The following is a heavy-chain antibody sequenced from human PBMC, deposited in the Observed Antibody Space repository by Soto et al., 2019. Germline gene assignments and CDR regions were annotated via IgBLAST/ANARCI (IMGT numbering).Heavy chain of an antibody. D-gene: IGHD3-3*01. Sequence: WTWIRQPAGKGLEWIGRIYSSGGTKYNPSLKSRVDMSLDMSKNQFSLRLSSVTAADTAVYYCARGKRFSDSFDPWGQGTLVTVPS. J-gene: IGHJ5*02. CDR2: IYSSGGT. V-gene: IGHV4-4*07. CDR3: ARGKRFSDSFDP.